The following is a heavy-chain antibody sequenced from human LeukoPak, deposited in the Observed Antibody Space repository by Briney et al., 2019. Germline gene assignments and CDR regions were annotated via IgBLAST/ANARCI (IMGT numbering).Heavy chain of an antibody. Sequence: ASVKVSCKASGYTFTSYGNSWVRQAPGQGLEWMGWISAYNGNTNYAQKLQGRVTMTTDTSTSTAYRELRSLRSDDTAVYYCARATSVYEQWQDYWGQGTLVTVSS. CDR1: GYTFTSYG. J-gene: IGHJ4*02. D-gene: IGHD6-19*01. CDR3: ARATSVYEQWQDY. CDR2: ISAYNGNT. V-gene: IGHV1-18*01.